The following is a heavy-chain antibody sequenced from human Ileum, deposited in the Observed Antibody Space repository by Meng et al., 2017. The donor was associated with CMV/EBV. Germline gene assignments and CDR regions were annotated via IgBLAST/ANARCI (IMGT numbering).Heavy chain of an antibody. J-gene: IGHJ4*02. CDR3: AKPSRLSGARYLEWLPDDY. CDR1: TFSSFA. Sequence: TFSSFAMNWVRQATGKGLEWVSGISGGGASTYYADSVKGRFTISRDNSKNMLYLQMNSLRAEDTAVYYCAKPSRLSGARYLEWLPDDYWGQGTLVTVSS. V-gene: IGHV3-23*01. D-gene: IGHD3-3*01. CDR2: ISGGGAST.